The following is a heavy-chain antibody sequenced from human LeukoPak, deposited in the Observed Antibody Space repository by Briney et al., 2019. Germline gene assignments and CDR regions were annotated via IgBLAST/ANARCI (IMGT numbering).Heavy chain of an antibody. CDR2: MYHSGRT. CDR1: GYSISRCYY. D-gene: IGHD3-9*01. J-gene: IGHJ4*02. V-gene: IGHV4-38-2*01. Sequence: ASEPLSLTCAVSGYSISRCYYWGWLRQPPGKGLEWIGSMYHSGRTYYSPSLKSRVTISVDTSKNQFSLKLSSVTAADTAVYYCARAIVWVGFGYFDWLPSFDYWGQGTLVTVSS. CDR3: ARAIVWVGFGYFDWLPSFDY.